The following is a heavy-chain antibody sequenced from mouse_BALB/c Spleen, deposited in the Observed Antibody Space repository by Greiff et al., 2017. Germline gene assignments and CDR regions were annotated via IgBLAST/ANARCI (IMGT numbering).Heavy chain of an antibody. CDR2: ISSGGGST. Sequence: EVQRVESGGGLVKPGGSLKLSCAASGFAFSSYDMSWVRQTPEKRLEWVAYISSGGGSTYYPDTVKGRFTISRDNAKNTLYLQMSSLKSEDTAMYYCARHNYYGTFDYWGQGTTLTVSS. D-gene: IGHD1-1*01. CDR3: ARHNYYGTFDY. J-gene: IGHJ2*01. V-gene: IGHV5-12-1*01. CDR1: GFAFSSYD.